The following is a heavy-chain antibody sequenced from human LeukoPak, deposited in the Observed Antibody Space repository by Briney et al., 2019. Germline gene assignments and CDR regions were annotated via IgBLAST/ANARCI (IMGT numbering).Heavy chain of an antibody. D-gene: IGHD6-19*01. Sequence: GGSLRLSCAASGFAFSSYSMNWVRQAPGKGLEWVSSISSSSSYIYYADSVKGRFTISRDNAKNSLYLQMNSLRAEDTAVYYCARLSIAVAGLDYWGQGTLVTVSS. V-gene: IGHV3-21*01. CDR1: GFAFSSYS. CDR2: ISSSSSYI. J-gene: IGHJ4*02. CDR3: ARLSIAVAGLDY.